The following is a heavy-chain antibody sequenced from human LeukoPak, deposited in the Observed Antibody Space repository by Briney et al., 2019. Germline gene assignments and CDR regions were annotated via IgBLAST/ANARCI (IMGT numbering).Heavy chain of an antibody. CDR3: ARFTAAAGHD. D-gene: IGHD6-13*01. Sequence: ASVKVSCKASGYTFTGYYMHWVRQAPGQGLEWMGWINPNSGGTNYAQKFQGRVTMTWDTSISTAYMELSRLTSGDTAVYYCARFTAAAGHDWGQETLVTVSS. CDR1: GYTFTGYY. J-gene: IGHJ4*02. CDR2: INPNSGGT. V-gene: IGHV1-2*02.